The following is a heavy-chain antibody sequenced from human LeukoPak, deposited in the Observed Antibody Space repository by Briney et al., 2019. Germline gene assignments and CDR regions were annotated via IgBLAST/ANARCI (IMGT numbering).Heavy chain of an antibody. V-gene: IGHV3-30*18. CDR2: ISYDGSNK. CDR1: GFTFSSYG. D-gene: IGHD4-23*01. J-gene: IGHJ6*02. CDR3: AKDEGGNSFGFSGMDV. Sequence: GGSLRLSCAASGFTFSSYGMHWVRQAPGKGLEWVAVISYDGSNKYYADSVKGRFTISRDNSRNTLYLQMNSLRAEDTAVYYCAKDEGGNSFGFSGMDVWGQGTTVTVSS.